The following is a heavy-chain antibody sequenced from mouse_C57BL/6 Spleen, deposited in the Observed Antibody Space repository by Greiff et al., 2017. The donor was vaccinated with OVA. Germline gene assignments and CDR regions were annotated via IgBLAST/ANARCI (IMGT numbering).Heavy chain of an antibody. Sequence: QVQLQQPGAELVKPGASVKMSCKASGYTFTSYWITWVKQRPGQGLEWIGDIYPGSGSTNYNEKFKSKATLTVETSSSTAYMQLSSLTSEDSAVYYCARDWGYFDYWGKGTTLTVSS. J-gene: IGHJ2*01. D-gene: IGHD4-1*01. CDR1: GYTFTSYW. CDR3: ARDWGYFDY. V-gene: IGHV1-55*01. CDR2: IYPGSGST.